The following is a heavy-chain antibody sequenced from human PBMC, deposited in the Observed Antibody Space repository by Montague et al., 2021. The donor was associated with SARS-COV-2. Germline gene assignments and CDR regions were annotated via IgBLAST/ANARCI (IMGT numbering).Heavy chain of an antibody. V-gene: IGHV2-70*20. CDR2: IDWDDNK. CDR1: GFSLSTSGMC. J-gene: IGHJ4*02. D-gene: IGHD3-9*01. Sequence: PALVKPTQTLTLTCTFSGFSLSTSGMCVSWVRQPPGKALEWLALIDWDDNKFYSTSLKTRLTISKDTSKNQVVLTMTNVDPVDTATYYCARCLYDILTGYYLPFDYWGQGTLVTVSS. CDR3: ARCLYDILTGYYLPFDY.